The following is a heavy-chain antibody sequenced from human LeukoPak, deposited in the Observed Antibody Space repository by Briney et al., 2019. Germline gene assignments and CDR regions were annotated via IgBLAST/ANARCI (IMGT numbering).Heavy chain of an antibody. CDR1: GGTFSSYA. D-gene: IGHD2-2*01. CDR2: IIPIFGTA. J-gene: IGHJ6*03. V-gene: IGHV1-69*13. Sequence: PVKVSCKASGGTFSSYAISWVRQAPGQGLEWMGGIIPIFGTANYAQKFQGRVTITADESTSTAYMELSSLRSEDTAVYYCARVPTLGYCSSTSCPDYYYYMDVWGKGTTVTVSS. CDR3: ARVPTLGYCSSTSCPDYYYYMDV.